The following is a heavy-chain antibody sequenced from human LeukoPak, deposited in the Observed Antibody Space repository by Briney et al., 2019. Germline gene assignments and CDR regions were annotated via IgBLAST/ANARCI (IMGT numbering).Heavy chain of an antibody. CDR2: ISAYNGNK. V-gene: IGHV1-18*01. CDR1: GYTFTSYA. J-gene: IGHJ4*02. CDR3: ARTSGNYYVFDY. D-gene: IGHD1-26*01. Sequence: GASVKVSCKASGYTFTSYAMNWVRQAPGQGLEWMGWISAYNGNKIYAQNLQDRVTMTTDTSTNTAYMELRSLRSDDTAVYYCARTSGNYYVFDYWGQGTLVTVSS.